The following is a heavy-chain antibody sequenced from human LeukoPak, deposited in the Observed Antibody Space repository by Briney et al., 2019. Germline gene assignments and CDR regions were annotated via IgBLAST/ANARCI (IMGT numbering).Heavy chain of an antibody. Sequence: SVRVSCKASGGTFSSYAISWVRQAPGQGLEWMGRIIPILGIANYAQKFQGRVTITADKSTSTAYMELSSLRSEDTAVYYCARGQCSSTSCYIPDYWGQGTLVTVSS. V-gene: IGHV1-69*04. CDR2: IIPILGIA. CDR1: GGTFSSYA. D-gene: IGHD2-2*01. J-gene: IGHJ4*02. CDR3: ARGQCSSTSCYIPDY.